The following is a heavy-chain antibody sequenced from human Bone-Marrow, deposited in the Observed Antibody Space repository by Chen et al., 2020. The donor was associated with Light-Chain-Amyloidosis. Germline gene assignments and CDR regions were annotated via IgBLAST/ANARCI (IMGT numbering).Heavy chain of an antibody. CDR3: ARIRKWEPGVLDI. CDR1: GFTFSDYQ. Sequence: QGQLVESGGGLVKPGGSLRLSCAASGFTFSDYQMSWIRQAAGKGLEWLSYIRTATSDTYYADSVRGRVAISRDNAKKSVYLQMNSLSAEDTAVYYCARIRKWEPGVLDIWGQGTMVTVSS. J-gene: IGHJ3*02. D-gene: IGHD1-26*01. CDR2: IRTATSDT. V-gene: IGHV3-11*06.